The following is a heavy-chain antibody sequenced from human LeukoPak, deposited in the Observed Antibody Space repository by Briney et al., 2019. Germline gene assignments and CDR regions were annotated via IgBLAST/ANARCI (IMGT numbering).Heavy chain of an antibody. D-gene: IGHD5-18*01. CDR3: AREGGRYSYGYDPLDY. J-gene: IGHJ4*02. Sequence: GGSLRLSCAASGFTFSSYGMHWVRQAPGKGLEWVAVIWYDGSNKYYADSVMGRFTISRDNSKNTLYLQMNSLRAEDTAVYYCAREGGRYSYGYDPLDYWGQGTLVTVSS. CDR2: IWYDGSNK. CDR1: GFTFSSYG. V-gene: IGHV3-33*01.